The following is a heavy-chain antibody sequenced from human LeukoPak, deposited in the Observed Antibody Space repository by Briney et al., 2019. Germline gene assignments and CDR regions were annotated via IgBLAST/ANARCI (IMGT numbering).Heavy chain of an antibody. J-gene: IGHJ4*02. V-gene: IGHV4-59*12. CDR3: ARNDPVAGVRGIDY. Sequence: PSETLSLTCTVSGGSINYYYWSWIRRPPGKGLEWIGYIYYSGNTNYNPSLKSRVTISVDTSKNQFSLKLSSVTAADTAVYYRARNDPVAGVRGIDYWGQGTLVTVSS. CDR1: GGSINYYY. D-gene: IGHD3-10*02. CDR2: IYYSGNT.